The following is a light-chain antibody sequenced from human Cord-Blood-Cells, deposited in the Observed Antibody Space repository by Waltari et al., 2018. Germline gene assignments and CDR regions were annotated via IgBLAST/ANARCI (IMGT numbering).Light chain of an antibody. V-gene: IGLV2-23*02. CDR3: CSYAGSSTLWV. CDR2: EVS. J-gene: IGLJ3*02. Sequence: QSALTQPASVSVSPGQSITISCTSTRSDVWDYDLVSWYQQHPGKAPKLMIYEVSKRPSGVSNRFSGSKSGNTASLTISGLQAEDEADYYCCSYAGSSTLWVFGGGTKLTVL. CDR1: RSDVWDYDL.